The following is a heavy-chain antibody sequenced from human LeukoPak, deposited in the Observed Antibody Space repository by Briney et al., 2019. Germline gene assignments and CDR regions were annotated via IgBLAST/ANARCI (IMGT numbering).Heavy chain of an antibody. CDR2: IYPGDSDT. CDR3: ARRRDGYNYVGTDY. Sequence: GGSLKISGKGSGYSFTNYWIGWGRQLPGKGREWMGIIYPGDSDTTYSPSFQGQVTISADKSISTAYLQWSSLKASDTAMYYCARRRDGYNYVGTDYWGQGTLVTVSS. J-gene: IGHJ4*02. CDR1: GYSFTNYW. D-gene: IGHD5-24*01. V-gene: IGHV5-51*01.